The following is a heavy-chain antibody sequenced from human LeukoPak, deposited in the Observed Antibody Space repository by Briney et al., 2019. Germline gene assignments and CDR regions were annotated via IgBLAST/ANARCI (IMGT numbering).Heavy chain of an antibody. CDR2: VYPSGNT. CDR3: ARLPGYAFDI. V-gene: IGHV4-4*09. Sequence: SETLSLICTVSGGSIRSDYWSWIRQPPGKGLEWIGYVYPSGNTHYTPSLQSRLTISLDTSKSQFSLKLSSVTAADTAVYYCARLPGYAFDIWGQGTMVTVSS. CDR1: GGSIRSDY. D-gene: IGHD1-1*01. J-gene: IGHJ3*02.